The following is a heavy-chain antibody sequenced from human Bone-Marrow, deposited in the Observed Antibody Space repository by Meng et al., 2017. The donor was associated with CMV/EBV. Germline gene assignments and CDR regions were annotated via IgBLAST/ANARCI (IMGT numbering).Heavy chain of an antibody. Sequence: SQTLSLTCAVYGGSFSGYYSSWIRQPLGKRLEWIGEIIHSGSTNYNPSLKSPVTISVDTSKNQLSLKLSSVTAADTAGYYSARSWYSSSWHHNDYWGQGTLVTVSS. J-gene: IGHJ4*01. CDR3: ARSWYSSSWHHNDY. CDR1: GGSFSGYY. CDR2: IIHSGST. D-gene: IGHD6-13*01. V-gene: IGHV4-34*12.